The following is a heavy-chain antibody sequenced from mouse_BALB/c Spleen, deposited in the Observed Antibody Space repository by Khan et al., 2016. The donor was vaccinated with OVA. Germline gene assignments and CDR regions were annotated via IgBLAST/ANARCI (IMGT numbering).Heavy chain of an antibody. J-gene: IGHJ4*01. V-gene: IGHV2-6*02. D-gene: IGHD2-12*01. CDR1: GFSLPNYG. CDR2: IWSDGYT. CDR3: ARYSFGYAMDY. Sequence: VQLQESGPGLVAPSQSLSITCTVSGFSLPNYGVHWVRQPPGKGLEWLVVIWSDGYTTYNSALKSRLSISKDNSKSQVFLKMNSLQTDDTAIYYCARYSFGYAMDYWGQGTSVTVSS.